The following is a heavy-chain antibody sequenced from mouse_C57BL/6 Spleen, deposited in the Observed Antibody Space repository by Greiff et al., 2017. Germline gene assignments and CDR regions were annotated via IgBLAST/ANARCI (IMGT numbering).Heavy chain of an antibody. CDR3: APHNWPHYYALDY. CDR2: INPSSGYT. V-gene: IGHV1-7*01. J-gene: IGHJ4*01. CDR1: GYTFTSYW. D-gene: IGHD4-1*02. Sequence: VKLQESGAELAKPGASVKLSCKASGYTFTSYWMHWVKQRPGQGLEWIGYINPSSGYTKYNQKFKDKATLTADKSSSTAYMQLSSLTYEDSAVYYCAPHNWPHYYALDYWGQGTSVTVSS.